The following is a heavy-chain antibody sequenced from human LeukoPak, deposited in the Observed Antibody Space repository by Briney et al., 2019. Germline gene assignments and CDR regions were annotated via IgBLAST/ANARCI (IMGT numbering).Heavy chain of an antibody. CDR3: ATPPRASELGFHY. Sequence: GESLKISCKGSGYSFTSYWIGWVRQMPGKGLEWMGIIHPGDSDTRYSPSFQGQVTISADKSISTAYLQWSSLKASDTAMYYCATPPRASELGFHYWGQGTLVTVSS. J-gene: IGHJ4*02. CDR2: IHPGDSDT. CDR1: GYSFTSYW. V-gene: IGHV5-51*01. D-gene: IGHD1-26*01.